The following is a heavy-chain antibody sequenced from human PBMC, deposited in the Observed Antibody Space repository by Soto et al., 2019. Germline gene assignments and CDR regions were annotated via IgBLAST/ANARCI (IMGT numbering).Heavy chain of an antibody. CDR1: EFTFDKYY. CDR2: IKPDGSEQ. CDR3: ARGNWNYYYGFDV. Sequence: WGSLRLSCAASEFTFDKYYMTWVRQAPGKGPEWVANIKPDGSEQYYVDSVKGRFTISRDNANNSLYLQMNSLRAEDKAVYFCARGNWNYYYGFDVWGQGTKVTSP. V-gene: IGHV3-7*01. J-gene: IGHJ6*02. D-gene: IGHD1-20*01.